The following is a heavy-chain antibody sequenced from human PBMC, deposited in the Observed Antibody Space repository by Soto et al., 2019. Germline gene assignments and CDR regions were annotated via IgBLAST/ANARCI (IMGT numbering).Heavy chain of an antibody. CDR3: ARGNPFNYAGFDV. CDR2: MNAKSGDT. D-gene: IGHD3-16*01. V-gene: IGHV1-8*01. J-gene: IGHJ6*02. CDR1: GYTFSDFD. Sequence: QAHLEQSGAELQRPGASVKVSCKASGYTFSDFDINWLRQAFGQGPEWMGWMNAKSGDTFFAQRFQGKFNMTWDTSLSTAYMEVGSLTSDDTAIYYCARGNPFNYAGFDVWGQGTTVAVSS.